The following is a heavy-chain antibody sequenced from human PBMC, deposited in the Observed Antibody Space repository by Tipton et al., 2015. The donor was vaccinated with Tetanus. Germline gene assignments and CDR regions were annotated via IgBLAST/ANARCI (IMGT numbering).Heavy chain of an antibody. V-gene: IGHV4-59*01. CDR2: VYYSGRT. D-gene: IGHD1-14*01. Sequence: TLSLTCNVSGGSITKDYWSWIRQSPGKTLEWIGHVYYSGRTYYNPPLKSRVTISADMSKNQFSLKLSSVTAADTAVYYCARGTGDYWGQGTLVTVSS. CDR3: ARGTGDY. J-gene: IGHJ4*02. CDR1: GGSITKDY.